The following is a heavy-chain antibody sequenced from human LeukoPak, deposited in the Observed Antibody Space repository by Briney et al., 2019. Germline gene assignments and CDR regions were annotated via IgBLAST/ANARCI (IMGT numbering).Heavy chain of an antibody. V-gene: IGHV3-23*01. D-gene: IGHD6-19*01. J-gene: IGHJ4*02. CDR1: GFTFSSYA. Sequence: QPGGSLRLSCAASGFTFSSYAMSWVRQAPGKGLEWVSTVSGGGVTTYYADSAKGRFTISRDNSKNTLYLQMNSLTAEDTAVNYCPKQSYASGWNPFDYWGQGILVTVSS. CDR2: VSGGGVTT. CDR3: PKQSYASGWNPFDY.